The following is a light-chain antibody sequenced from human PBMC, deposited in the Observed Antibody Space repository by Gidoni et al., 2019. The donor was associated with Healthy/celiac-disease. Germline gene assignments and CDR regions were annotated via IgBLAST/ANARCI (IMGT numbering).Light chain of an antibody. CDR2: GAS. CDR1: PSVSSSY. J-gene: IGKJ1*01. Sequence: EIVFTQSPGTLSLSPGERATLSCRARPSVSSSYLAWYQQKPGQAPRLLIYGASSRATGIPDRFSGSGSGTDFTLTISRLEPEDFAVYYCQQYGSSLVAFGQGTKVEIK. CDR3: QQYGSSLVA. V-gene: IGKV3-20*01.